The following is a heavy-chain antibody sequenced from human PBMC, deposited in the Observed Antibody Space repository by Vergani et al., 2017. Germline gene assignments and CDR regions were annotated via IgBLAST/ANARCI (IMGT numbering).Heavy chain of an antibody. CDR1: GFTFSSYS. CDR2: ISSSSSYI. V-gene: IGHV3-21*01. J-gene: IGHJ4*02. CDR3: ARAQYSGSGGTVDY. Sequence: EVQLVESGGGLVQPGRSLRLSCAASGFTFSSYSMNWVRQAPGKGLEWVSSISSSSSYIYYADSVKGRFTISRDNAKNSLYLQMNSLRAEDTAVYYCARAQYSGSGGTVDYWGQGTLVTVSS. D-gene: IGHD1-26*01.